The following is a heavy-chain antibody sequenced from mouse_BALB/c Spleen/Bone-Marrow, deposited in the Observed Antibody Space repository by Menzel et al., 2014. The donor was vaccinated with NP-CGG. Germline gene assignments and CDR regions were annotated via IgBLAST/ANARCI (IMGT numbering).Heavy chain of an antibody. V-gene: IGHV5-6*01. J-gene: IGHJ2*01. CDR1: GFTFSTYG. Sequence: EVQVVESGGDLVKPGGSLKLPCAASGFTFSTYGMSWVRQTPDKRLEWVATISSGGSYTYYPDSVKGRFTISRDNAKNTLYLQMSSLKSEDTAMYYCARQGGYFDYWGQGTTLTVSS. CDR3: ARQGGYFDY. CDR2: ISSGGSYT.